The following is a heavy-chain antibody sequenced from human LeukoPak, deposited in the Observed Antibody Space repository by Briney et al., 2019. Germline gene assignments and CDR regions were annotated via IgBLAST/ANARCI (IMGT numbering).Heavy chain of an antibody. J-gene: IGHJ4*02. CDR1: GFIFSSYW. Sequence: GGSLRLSCTAAGFIFSSYWMHWVRQAPGKGLVWLSRINSDGNITTYADSVRGRFTISRDTAKNSLYLQMNSLRAEDTAVYYCARGFGSVQLTTVTTSDYWGQGTLVTVSS. D-gene: IGHD4-17*01. V-gene: IGHV3-74*01. CDR3: ARGFGSVQLTTVTTSDY. CDR2: INSDGNIT.